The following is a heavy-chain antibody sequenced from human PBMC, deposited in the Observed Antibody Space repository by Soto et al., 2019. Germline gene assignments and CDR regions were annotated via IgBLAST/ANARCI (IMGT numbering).Heavy chain of an antibody. CDR1: GGSISSSSYY. Sequence: SETLSLTCTVSGGSISSSSYYWGWIRQPPGKGLEWIGSIYYSGSTYSNPSRKSRVTISVDTSENQFSLRLSSVTAADTAVYYCARLPAIAAAGIYYYYGMDVWGQGTTVTVSS. CDR2: IYYSGST. D-gene: IGHD6-13*01. J-gene: IGHJ6*02. CDR3: ARLPAIAAAGIYYYYGMDV. V-gene: IGHV4-39*01.